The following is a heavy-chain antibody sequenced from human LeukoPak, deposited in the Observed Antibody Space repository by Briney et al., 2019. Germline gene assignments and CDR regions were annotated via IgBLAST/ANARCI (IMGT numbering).Heavy chain of an antibody. D-gene: IGHD3-10*02. Sequence: SETLSLTCTVSGGSISSSSYYWGWIRQPPGKGLEWIGSIYYSGSTYYNPSLKSRVTISVDTSKNQFSLKLSSVTAADTAVYYCARRPMSLVRGDYWGQGTLVTVSS. CDR3: ARRPMSLVRGDY. CDR2: IYYSGST. J-gene: IGHJ4*02. V-gene: IGHV4-39*07. CDR1: GGSISSSSYY.